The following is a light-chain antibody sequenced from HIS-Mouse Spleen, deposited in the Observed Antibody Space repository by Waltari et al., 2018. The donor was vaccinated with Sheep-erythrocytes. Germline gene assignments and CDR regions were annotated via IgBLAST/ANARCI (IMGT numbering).Light chain of an antibody. CDR2: WAS. CDR3: QQYYSTPYT. CDR1: QSVLYSSNNKNY. V-gene: IGKV4-1*01. J-gene: IGKJ2*01. Sequence: DIVMTQSPDSLAVSLGERATINCKSSQSVLYSSNNKNYLAWYQQKPGQPPTRLIYWASTRESGVPDRFSGSGSGTDFTLTISSLQAEDVAVYYCQQYYSTPYTFGQGTKLEIK.